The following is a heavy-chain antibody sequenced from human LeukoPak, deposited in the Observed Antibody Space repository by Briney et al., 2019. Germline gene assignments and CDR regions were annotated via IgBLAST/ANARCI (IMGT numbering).Heavy chain of an antibody. D-gene: IGHD3-9*01. Sequence: GGSLRLSCAASGFTFSNYWMPWVRQAPGKGLVWVSRIKGDGSHTIYADSVKGRFTISRDNAKNTLYLQMKSLRAEDTAVYYCVRDWDHFDFDSWGLGTLVTVSS. CDR1: GFTFSNYW. CDR3: VRDWDHFDFDS. J-gene: IGHJ5*01. V-gene: IGHV3-74*01. CDR2: IKGDGSHT.